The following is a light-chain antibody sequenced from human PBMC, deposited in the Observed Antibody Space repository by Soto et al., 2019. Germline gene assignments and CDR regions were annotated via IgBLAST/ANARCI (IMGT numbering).Light chain of an antibody. J-gene: IGKJ2*01. V-gene: IGKV3-15*01. Sequence: VMTPSPATLSVSLGERATLSCRAGQNINSNLSWYPQKPGQAPRLRLAGASIRATDVPARVSGTGCGTEFNLTISSMKSEDVEVYFCQQYNNWPSYTFGQGTKLEIK. CDR1: QNINSN. CDR3: QQYNNWPSYT. CDR2: GAS.